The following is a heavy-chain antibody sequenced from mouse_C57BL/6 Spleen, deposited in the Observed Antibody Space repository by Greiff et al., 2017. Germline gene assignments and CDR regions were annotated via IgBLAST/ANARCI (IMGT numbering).Heavy chain of an antibody. Sequence: VQLKQSGPELVKPGASVKISCKASGYSFTGYYMNWVKQSPEKSLEWIGEINPSTGGTTYNQKFKAKATLTVDKSSSTAYMQLKSLTSEDSAVYYCARGRDYGNYDYAMDYWGQGTSVTVSS. CDR2: INPSTGGT. D-gene: IGHD2-1*01. CDR3: ARGRDYGNYDYAMDY. V-gene: IGHV1-42*01. CDR1: GYSFTGYY. J-gene: IGHJ4*01.